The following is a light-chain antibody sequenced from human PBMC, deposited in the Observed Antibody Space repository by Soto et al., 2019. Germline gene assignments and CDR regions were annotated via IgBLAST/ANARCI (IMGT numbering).Light chain of an antibody. J-gene: IGKJ1*01. CDR3: RQYNKWPPWT. Sequence: EIVLTQSPGTLSLSPGERATLSCRASQSVSSSYLAWYQQKPGQAPRLLIYGASSRATGFPDRFSGSGSGTDFTLTIIRLEPEDFAVYYCRQYNKWPPWTFGQGTKVDIK. CDR2: GAS. CDR1: QSVSSSY. V-gene: IGKV3-20*01.